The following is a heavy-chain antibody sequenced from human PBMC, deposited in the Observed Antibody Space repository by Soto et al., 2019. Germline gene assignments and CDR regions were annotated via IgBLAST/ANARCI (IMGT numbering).Heavy chain of an antibody. Sequence: SETLSLTCAVSGYSISSSNWWGWIRQPPGKGLEWIGYIYYSGTTYYNPSLKSRVTMSVDTSKNQFSLKLTSVTAVDTAVYYCARVYYDILTGYPGGMDVWGQGTTVT. D-gene: IGHD3-9*01. CDR1: GYSISSSNW. CDR2: IYYSGTT. CDR3: ARVYYDILTGYPGGMDV. V-gene: IGHV4-28*03. J-gene: IGHJ6*02.